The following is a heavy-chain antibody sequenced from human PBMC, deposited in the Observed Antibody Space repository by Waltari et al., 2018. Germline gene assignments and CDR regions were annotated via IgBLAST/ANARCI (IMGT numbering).Heavy chain of an antibody. CDR3: AREPVDYDSSGYRPRFDY. Sequence: QVQLVQSGAEVKKPGASVKVSCKASGYTFTSYAMHWVRQAPGQRLEWMGWINAGNGNTKYSQKCQGRGTITRDTSASTAYMELSSLRSEDTAVYYCAREPVDYDSSGYRPRFDYWGQGTLVTVSS. D-gene: IGHD3-22*01. V-gene: IGHV1-3*01. J-gene: IGHJ4*02. CDR1: GYTFTSYA. CDR2: INAGNGNT.